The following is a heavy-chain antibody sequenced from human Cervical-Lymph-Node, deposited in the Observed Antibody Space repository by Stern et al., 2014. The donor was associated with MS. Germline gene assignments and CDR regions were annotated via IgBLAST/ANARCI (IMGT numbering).Heavy chain of an antibody. CDR3: AKGGSSWFDS. CDR2: IGSSGNSR. V-gene: IGHV3-11*01. D-gene: IGHD3-16*01. Sequence: VQLVESGGGLVKPGGSLRLSCAASGVSFSDSYMSWIRQAPGTGLEWVSYIGSSGNSRYDADSVKGRFTVSRDNAKSSLYLQMNSLRDNDATVYYCAKGGSSWFDSWGRGTLVIVSS. CDR1: GVSFSDSY. J-gene: IGHJ5*01.